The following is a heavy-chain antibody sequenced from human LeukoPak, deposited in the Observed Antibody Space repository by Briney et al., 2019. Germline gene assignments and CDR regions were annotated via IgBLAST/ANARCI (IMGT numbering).Heavy chain of an antibody. J-gene: IGHJ4*02. D-gene: IGHD6-19*01. V-gene: IGHV1-3*01. CDR1: GYTFTSYA. CDR3: ARVGVAVAGFDC. CDR2: INAGNGNT. Sequence: ASVTVSCTASGYTFTSYAMHWVRQAPGQRLEWMGWINAGNGNTKYSQKFQGRVTITRDTSASTAYMELSSLRSEDTAVYYCARVGVAVAGFDCWGQGTLVTVSS.